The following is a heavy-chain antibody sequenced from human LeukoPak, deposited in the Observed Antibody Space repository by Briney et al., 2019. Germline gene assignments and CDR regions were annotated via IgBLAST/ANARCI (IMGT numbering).Heavy chain of an antibody. CDR2: ISAYNGNT. V-gene: IGHV1-18*01. J-gene: IGHJ4*02. CDR3: AREGYCSSTSCYGSRYFDY. Sequence: ASVKVSYKASGYTFTSYGISWVRQAPGQGLEWMGWISAYNGNTNYAQKLQGRVTMTTDTSTSTAYMELRSLRSDDTAVYYCAREGYCSSTSCYGSRYFDYWGQGTLVTVSS. D-gene: IGHD2-2*01. CDR1: GYTFTSYG.